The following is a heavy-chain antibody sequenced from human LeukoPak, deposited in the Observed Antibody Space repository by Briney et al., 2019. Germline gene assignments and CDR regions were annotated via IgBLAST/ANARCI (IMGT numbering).Heavy chain of an antibody. CDR2: IDHSGST. CDR1: GGSFSGYY. D-gene: IGHD2-15*01. V-gene: IGHV4-34*01. J-gene: IGHJ4*02. Sequence: PSETLSLTYAVYGGSFSGYYWSWIRQPPGKGLEWIGEIDHSGSTNYNPSLKSRVTISVDTSKNQFSLKLSSVTAADTAVYYCVRSPPHCSGGSCYSGLFDYWGQGTLVTVSS. CDR3: VRSPPHCSGGSCYSGLFDY.